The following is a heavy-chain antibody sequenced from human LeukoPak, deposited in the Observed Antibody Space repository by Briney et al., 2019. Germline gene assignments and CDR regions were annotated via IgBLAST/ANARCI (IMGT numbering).Heavy chain of an antibody. V-gene: IGHV4-59*01. CDR3: ARDSARLLASWYFDL. D-gene: IGHD3-3*02. Sequence: PSETLSLTRTVSGGSISSYYWSWIRQPPGKGLEWIGYIYYSGSTNYNPSLKSRVTISVDTSKNQFSLKLSSVTAADTAVYYCARDSARLLASWYFDLWGRGTLVTVSS. J-gene: IGHJ2*01. CDR1: GGSISSYY. CDR2: IYYSGST.